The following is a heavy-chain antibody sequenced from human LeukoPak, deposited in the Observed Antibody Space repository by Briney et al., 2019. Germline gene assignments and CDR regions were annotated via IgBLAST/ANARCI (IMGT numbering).Heavy chain of an antibody. CDR3: ARQFAYTGSY. J-gene: IGHJ4*02. D-gene: IGHD1-26*01. CDR1: GDSISSSNYY. Sequence: SETLSLTCIVSGDSISSSNYYWGWIPQPPGKGLEWIGSIYYGGNTYYNPSLKSRVAISVDTSKNQFSLKLSSVTAADTAVYYGARQFAYTGSYWGRGTLVTVSS. CDR2: IYYGGNT. V-gene: IGHV4-39*01.